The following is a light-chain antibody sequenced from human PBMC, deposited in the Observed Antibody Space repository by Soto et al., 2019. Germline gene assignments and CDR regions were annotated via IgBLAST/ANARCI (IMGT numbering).Light chain of an antibody. V-gene: IGLV2-8*01. CDR2: EVT. CDR3: SSYAGSSNV. J-gene: IGLJ1*01. Sequence: QSALTQPPSASGSPGQSVTISCTGTSGDVGAYDYVSWYQQHPGKAPKLLIYEVTKRPLGVPDRFSGSKSGNTASLTVSGLQAEDEADYYCSSYAGSSNVFGTGTKLTVL. CDR1: SGDVGAYDY.